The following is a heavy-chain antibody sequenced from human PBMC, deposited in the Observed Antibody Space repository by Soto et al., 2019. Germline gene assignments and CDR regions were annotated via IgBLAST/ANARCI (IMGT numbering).Heavy chain of an antibody. CDR3: ARGLGFCSGGACYEY. V-gene: IGHV3-53*01. J-gene: IGHJ4*02. D-gene: IGHD2-15*01. Sequence: GGSLRLSCAASAFSVSDNYVTWVRQAPGKGLEWVSVIYAGGDTFYADSVKGRFTISRDASENMVYLQMRSLTVEDTAVYHCARGLGFCSGGACYEYWGQGTVVTVSS. CDR1: AFSVSDNY. CDR2: IYAGGDT.